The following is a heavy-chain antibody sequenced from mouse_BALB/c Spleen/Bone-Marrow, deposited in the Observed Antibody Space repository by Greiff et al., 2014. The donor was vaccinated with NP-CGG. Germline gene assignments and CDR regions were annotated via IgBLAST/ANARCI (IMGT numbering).Heavy chain of an antibody. CDR1: GFKIKDTY. CDR3: AXXTXTXXX. V-gene: IGHV14-3*02. CDR2: IDPXXXXX. Sequence: EVKLMESGAELVKPGASVKLSCTASGFKIKDTYMHWVKQRPEQGLEWIGRIDPXXXXXXXXXXXXXXXXXXXDTSSNTAYLQLSSLTSEDAAVYYCAXXTXTXXXWGQGTTLTVSS. J-gene: IGHJ2*01.